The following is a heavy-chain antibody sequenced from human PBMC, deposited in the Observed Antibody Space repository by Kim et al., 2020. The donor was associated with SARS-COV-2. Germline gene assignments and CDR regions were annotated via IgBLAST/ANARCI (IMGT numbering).Heavy chain of an antibody. J-gene: IGHJ4*02. Sequence: ASVKVSCKTSGYTFTGYHMHWVRQAPGQGLEWMGRVNPNTGDTKSAQKFQGRVTLTRDTSISTVYMELSSLRSDDTAVYYCARDRGRVGAATGGFDYWGKGTLVPVSS. CDR1: GYTFTGYH. CDR2: VNPNTGDT. V-gene: IGHV1-2*06. CDR3: ARDRGRVGAATGGFDY. D-gene: IGHD1-26*01.